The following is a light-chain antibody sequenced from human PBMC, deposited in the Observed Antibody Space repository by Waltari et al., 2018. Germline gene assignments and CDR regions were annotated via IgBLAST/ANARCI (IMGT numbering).Light chain of an antibody. CDR1: SSDVGAFDF. V-gene: IGLV2-14*03. CDR3: CSFTSGSSLR. Sequence: QSALTQPASVSGSPGQSIAISCTGRSSDVGAFDFVSWYQQHPGKVPKLIIYDVNKRPSAVSHRFSGSKSGSTASLTISGLQPEDEADYYCCSFTSGSSLRFGGGTKLTVL. CDR2: DVN. J-gene: IGLJ2*01.